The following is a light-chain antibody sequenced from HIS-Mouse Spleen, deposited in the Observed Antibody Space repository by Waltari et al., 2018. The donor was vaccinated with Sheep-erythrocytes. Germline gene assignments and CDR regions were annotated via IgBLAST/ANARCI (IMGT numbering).Light chain of an antibody. J-gene: IGLJ3*02. Sequence: QSALTHPPSASGSPGQSVTISCTGTSSDVGGYNDVSWYQPHPGKAPNPMIYEVSKRPSGVPDRFSGSKAGNTASLTVSGLQAEDEADYYCSSYAGSNNWVFGGGTKLTVL. CDR3: SSYAGSNNWV. CDR2: EVS. CDR1: SSDVGGYND. V-gene: IGLV2-8*01.